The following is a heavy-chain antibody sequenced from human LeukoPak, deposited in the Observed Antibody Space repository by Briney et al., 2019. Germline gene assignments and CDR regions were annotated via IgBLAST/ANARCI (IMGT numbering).Heavy chain of an antibody. Sequence: GGSLRLACAASGFTFNGYGMHWLRQAPGKGLEWVALIWYDGSNKYYADSVKGRFTISRDNSKNALNLQMNSLGAEDTAVYYCARARGTTPNYFDSWGQGTLVTVSS. J-gene: IGHJ4*02. CDR3: ARARGTTPNYFDS. CDR2: IWYDGSNK. CDR1: GFTFNGYG. V-gene: IGHV3-33*01. D-gene: IGHD3-16*01.